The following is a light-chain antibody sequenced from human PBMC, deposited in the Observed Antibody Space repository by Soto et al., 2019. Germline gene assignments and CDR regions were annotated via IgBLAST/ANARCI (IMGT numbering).Light chain of an antibody. CDR2: NDN. CDR1: SSNIGSNT. J-gene: IGLJ3*02. Sequence: QAVVTQPPSASGTPGQRVTISCFGSSSNIGSNTVSWYQQLPGTAPNLLIYNDNQRPSGVPDRFSGSKSGTSASLAISGLQSEDEADYYCAAWDDSLSGRVFGGGTQLTVL. V-gene: IGLV1-44*01. CDR3: AAWDDSLSGRV.